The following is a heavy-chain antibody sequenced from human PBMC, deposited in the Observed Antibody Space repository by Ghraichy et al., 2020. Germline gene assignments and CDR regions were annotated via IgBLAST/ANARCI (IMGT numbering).Heavy chain of an antibody. V-gene: IGHV3-11*01. CDR1: GFTFSDYY. Sequence: LSLTCAASGFTFSDYYMSWIRQAPGKGLEWVSYISSSGSTIYYADSVKGRFTISRDNAKNSLYLQMNSLRAEDTAVYYCARYIVVVPAAMNDYYYYGMDVWGQGTTVTVSS. J-gene: IGHJ6*02. CDR2: ISSSGSTI. D-gene: IGHD2-2*01. CDR3: ARYIVVVPAAMNDYYYYGMDV.